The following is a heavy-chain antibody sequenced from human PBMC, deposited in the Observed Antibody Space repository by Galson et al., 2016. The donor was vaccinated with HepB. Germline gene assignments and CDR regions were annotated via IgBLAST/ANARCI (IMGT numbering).Heavy chain of an antibody. CDR1: GDTVSSSY. V-gene: IGHV4-4*07. Sequence: SETLSLTCTVSGDTVSSSYWSWIRQPAGKGLEWIGRIHASGTTDYNPSLKSRVSMSLDTSKNQFSLKLNSVTAAATAGYYCAKGPQIAVGIWLDPWGQGTLVTVSS. CDR3: AKGPQIAVGIWLDP. D-gene: IGHD2/OR15-2a*01. CDR2: IHASGTT. J-gene: IGHJ5*02.